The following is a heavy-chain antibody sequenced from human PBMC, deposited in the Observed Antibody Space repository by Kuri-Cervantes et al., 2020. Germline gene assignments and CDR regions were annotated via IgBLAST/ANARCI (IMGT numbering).Heavy chain of an antibody. CDR1: GYSISSGYY. CDR3: AERGSKGRAFDI. V-gene: IGHV4-38-2*02. J-gene: IGHJ3*02. Sequence: GSLRLSCNVFGYSISSGYYWVWIRQPPGKGLEWIASIFDDGNTYYNPSLKSRVTTSVDTSKNQFSLSLTSVTAAGTAVYYCAERGSKGRAFDIWGQGTMVTVSS. D-gene: IGHD1-26*01. CDR2: IFDDGNT.